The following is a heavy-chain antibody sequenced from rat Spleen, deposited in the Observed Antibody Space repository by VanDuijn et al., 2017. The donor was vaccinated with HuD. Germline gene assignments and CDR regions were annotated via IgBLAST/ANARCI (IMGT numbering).Heavy chain of an antibody. CDR1: GFTFSSFP. CDR2: ITSGDSNT. J-gene: IGHJ3*01. CDR3: TSGGVTTRLNWFAY. V-gene: IGHV5-46*01. Sequence: EVQLVESGGGLVHPGRSMKLSCVASGFTFSSFPMAWVRQAPKKGLEWVATITSGDSNTYYPDSVKGRFNVSRDNAKSTLYLQMNNLRSEDTAMYYCTSGGVTTRLNWFAYWGQGTLVTVSS. D-gene: IGHD1-10*01.